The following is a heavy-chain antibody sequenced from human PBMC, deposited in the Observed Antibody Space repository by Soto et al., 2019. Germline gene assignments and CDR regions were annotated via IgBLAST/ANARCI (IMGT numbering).Heavy chain of an antibody. V-gene: IGHV4-59*01. CDR1: GGSISSYY. CDR2: IHYSGST. Sequence: QVLLQESGPGLVKPSETQSLTCTVSGGSISSYYWNWIRQPPGKGLEWIGYIHYSGSTNYNPSLKSRVTISVDTSNNQFSLKLSSVTAADTAVYYCATGRFSAMIRGVIMFDPWGQGTLVTVSS. CDR3: ATGRFSAMIRGVIMFDP. J-gene: IGHJ5*02. D-gene: IGHD3-10*01.